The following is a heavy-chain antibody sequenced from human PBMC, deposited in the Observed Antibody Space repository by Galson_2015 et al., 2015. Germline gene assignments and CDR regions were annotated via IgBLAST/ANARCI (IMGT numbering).Heavy chain of an antibody. CDR1: GFTFSRYG. D-gene: IGHD2-21*01. V-gene: IGHV3-33*01. J-gene: IGHJ6*02. CDR2: VWYDGSNE. CDR3: ARDRHPYGGGLDI. Sequence: LRLSCAGSGFTFSRYGMHWVRQAPGKGLEWVAVVWYDGSNENYVDSVKGRFIIARDDSKNTVFLQMNSLRVEDTGTYYCARDRHPYGGGLDIWGQGTTVIVSS.